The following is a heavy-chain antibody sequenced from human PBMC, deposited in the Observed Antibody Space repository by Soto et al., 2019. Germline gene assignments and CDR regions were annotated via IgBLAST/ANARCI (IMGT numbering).Heavy chain of an antibody. V-gene: IGHV4-4*02. J-gene: IGHJ5*02. CDR3: ARAKDPETVDNCLEQ. Sequence: SETRSRTCYFSVCSITSSSCWGGVRHPPGKWLEWSVEMYHIWITNYNPSVKVRVTISVDKSKNQFYLKLSSVTASDTAVYYCARAKDPETVDNCLEQWGKGHMVNVS. CDR2: MYHIWIT. CDR1: VCSITSSSC. D-gene: IGHD2-15*01.